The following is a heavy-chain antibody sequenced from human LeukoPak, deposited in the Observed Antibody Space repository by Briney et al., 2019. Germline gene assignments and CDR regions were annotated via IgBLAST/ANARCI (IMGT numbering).Heavy chain of an antibody. CDR3: AKGIMTTVTTDAFDI. J-gene: IGHJ3*02. CDR1: GFTLNTYA. Sequence: PGGSLRLSCATSGFTLNTYAMHWVRQAPGKGVEWVALILFDGSNKYYADSVKGRFTISRDNSKNTLYLQMNSLRTDDTAVYYCAKGIMTTVTTDAFDIWGQGTMVTVSS. CDR2: ILFDGSNK. D-gene: IGHD4-17*01. V-gene: IGHV3-30*02.